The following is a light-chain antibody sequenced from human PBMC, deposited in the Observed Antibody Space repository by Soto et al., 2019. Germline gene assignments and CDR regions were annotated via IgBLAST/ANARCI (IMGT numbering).Light chain of an antibody. CDR1: SSALAIYNY. CDR2: QVT. CDR3: SSYTDSSNHV. V-gene: IGLV2-14*01. Sequence: QSVLTQPASVSGSPGQSITISCTGTSSALAIYNYVXWYQQQPGKXPKLMIYQVTNRPSGVVNRFSGSRSGNTASLTISGLQDEAEDDYYCSSYTDSSNHVFGTGTKVTVL. J-gene: IGLJ1*01.